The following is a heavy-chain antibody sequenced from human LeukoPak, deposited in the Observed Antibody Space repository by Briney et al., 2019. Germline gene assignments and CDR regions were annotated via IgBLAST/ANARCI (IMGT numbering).Heavy chain of an antibody. CDR3: AKSSYYDSSGYYREYYFDY. Sequence: PGGSLRLSCAASGFTFSSYAMSWVRQAPGKGLEWVSAISSGGGSTHYADSVKGRSTISRDNSKNTLYLQMSSLRAGDTAVYYCAKSSYYDSSGYYREYYFDYWGQGTLVTVSS. CDR1: GFTFSSYA. CDR2: ISSGGGST. V-gene: IGHV3-23*01. D-gene: IGHD3-22*01. J-gene: IGHJ4*02.